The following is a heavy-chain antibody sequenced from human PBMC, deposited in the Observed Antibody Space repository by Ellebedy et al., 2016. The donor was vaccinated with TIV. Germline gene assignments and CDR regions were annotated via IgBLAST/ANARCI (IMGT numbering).Heavy chain of an antibody. V-gene: IGHV3-30*02. J-gene: IGHJ6*02. CDR3: AKEGPWAFMDV. D-gene: IGHD2/OR15-2a*01. CDR1: GFTFSSYG. Sequence: GESLKISCAASGFTFSSYGMHWVRQAPGQGLEWVAFIRYDGSTAYYADSVKGRFTISRDNSKNTLYLQMNSLRADDTAVYYCAKEGPWAFMDVWGQGTTVTVSS. CDR2: IRYDGSTA.